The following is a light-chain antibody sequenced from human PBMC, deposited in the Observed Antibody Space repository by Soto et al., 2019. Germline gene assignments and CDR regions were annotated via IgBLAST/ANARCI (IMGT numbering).Light chain of an antibody. J-gene: IGKJ1*01. Sequence: DLQMTQSPSTLSASVGDRVAITCRASQSINNWLAWYQLKPGKAPKLLIYHASSLETGVPSRFSGSGSGTEFTLTISSLQPDDFAAYYCQHYNSYGTFGQGTKVDI. CDR3: QHYNSYGT. CDR1: QSINNW. V-gene: IGKV1-5*01. CDR2: HAS.